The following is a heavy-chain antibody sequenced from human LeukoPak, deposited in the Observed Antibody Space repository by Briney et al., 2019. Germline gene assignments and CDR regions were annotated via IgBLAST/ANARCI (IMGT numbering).Heavy chain of an antibody. CDR1: GYTFTGYD. CDR2: VNPNSGNT. J-gene: IGHJ4*02. Sequence: ASVKVSCKASGYTFTGYDINWVRQATGQGLEWMGWVNPNSGNTGYAQKFQGRVTMTRDTSINTAYMELSSLRSEDTAVYYCARRSEDYDSSGYPYWGQGTLVTVSS. D-gene: IGHD3-22*01. CDR3: ARRSEDYDSSGYPY. V-gene: IGHV1-8*01.